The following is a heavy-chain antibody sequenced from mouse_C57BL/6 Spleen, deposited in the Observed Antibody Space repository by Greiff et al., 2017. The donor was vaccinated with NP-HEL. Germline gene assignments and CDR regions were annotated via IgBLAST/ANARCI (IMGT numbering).Heavy chain of an antibody. V-gene: IGHV1-5*01. CDR3: TRWGYYDYDGVDY. J-gene: IGHJ2*01. CDR1: GYPFTSYW. CDR2: IYPGNSDT. Sequence: EVQLQQSGTVLARPGASVKMSCKTSGYPFTSYWMHWVKQRPGQGLEWIGAIYPGNSDTSYNQKFKGKAKLTAVTSASTAYMELSSLTNEDSAVYYCTRWGYYDYDGVDYWGQGTTLTVSS. D-gene: IGHD2-4*01.